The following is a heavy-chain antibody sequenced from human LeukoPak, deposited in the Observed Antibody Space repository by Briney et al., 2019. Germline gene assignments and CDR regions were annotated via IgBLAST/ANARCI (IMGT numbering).Heavy chain of an antibody. CDR1: DDSISDYY. CDR3: TRGAGWLIDY. D-gene: IGHD3-16*01. V-gene: IGHV4-59*01. J-gene: IGHJ4*02. Sequence: SSETLSLTCTVSDDSISDYYRGWIRQPPGKGLEWIGYFHNSGTSTYNPSLKSRVTISADTSKNQFSLKLNSLTTADTAVYYCTRGAGWLIDYWGQGILVTVSS. CDR2: FHNSGTS.